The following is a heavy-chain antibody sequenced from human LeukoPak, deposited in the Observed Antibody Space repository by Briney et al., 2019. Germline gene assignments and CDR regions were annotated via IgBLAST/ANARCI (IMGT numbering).Heavy chain of an antibody. D-gene: IGHD4-17*01. V-gene: IGHV1-2*02. Sequence: GASVKVSCKASGYTFTGYYMHWVRQAPGQGLEWMGWINPNSGGTNYAQKFQGRVTMTRDTSISTAYMELSRLRSDDTAVYYCARALDTDYGDYDRGIYYFDYWGQGTLVTVSS. J-gene: IGHJ4*02. CDR2: INPNSGGT. CDR1: GYTFTGYY. CDR3: ARALDTDYGDYDRGIYYFDY.